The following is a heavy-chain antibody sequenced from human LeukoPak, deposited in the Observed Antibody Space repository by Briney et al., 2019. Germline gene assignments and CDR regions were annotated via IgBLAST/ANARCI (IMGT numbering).Heavy chain of an antibody. Sequence: GGSLRLSCAASGFTFSSYGMHWVRQAPGKGLEWVAVISYDGSNKYYADSVKGRFTISRDNSKNTLYLQMNSLRAEDTAVYYCAKDAVVVPAAGRYFDYWGQGTLVTVSS. J-gene: IGHJ4*02. V-gene: IGHV3-30*18. CDR3: AKDAVVVPAAGRYFDY. CDR1: GFTFSSYG. D-gene: IGHD2-2*01. CDR2: ISYDGSNK.